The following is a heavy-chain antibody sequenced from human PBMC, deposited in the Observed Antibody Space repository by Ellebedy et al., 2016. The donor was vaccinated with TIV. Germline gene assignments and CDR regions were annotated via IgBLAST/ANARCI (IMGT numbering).Heavy chain of an antibody. D-gene: IGHD6-13*01. Sequence: AASVKVSCKASGGTFSSYAISWVRQAPGQGLEWMGGIIPIFGTANYAQKFQGRVTITADESTSTAYMELSSLRSEDTAVYYCARQLVRSYYYGMDVWGQGTTVTVSS. CDR3: ARQLVRSYYYGMDV. CDR1: GGTFSSYA. CDR2: IIPIFGTA. V-gene: IGHV1-69*13. J-gene: IGHJ6*02.